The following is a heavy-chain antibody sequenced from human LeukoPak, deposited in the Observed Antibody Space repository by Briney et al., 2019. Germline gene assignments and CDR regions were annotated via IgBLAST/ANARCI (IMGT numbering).Heavy chain of an antibody. V-gene: IGHV4-4*02. J-gene: IGHJ3*02. CDR3: ARARRDLDAFDI. CDR1: GGSISSSNW. Sequence: SGTLSLTCAVSGGSISSSNWWSWVRQPPGKGLEWIGEIYHSGSTNYNPSLKSRVTISVDTSKNQFSLKLSSVTAADSAVYYCARARRDLDAFDIWGQGTMVTVSS. CDR2: IYHSGST.